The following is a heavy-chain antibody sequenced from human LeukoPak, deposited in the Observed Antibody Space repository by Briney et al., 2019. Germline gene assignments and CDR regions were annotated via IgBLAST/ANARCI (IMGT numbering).Heavy chain of an antibody. CDR1: GFTFSSYG. D-gene: IGHD1-14*01. Sequence: GGSLRLSCAASGFTFSSYGMHWVRLAPGKGLEWVAVISYDGSNKYYADSVKGRFTISRDNSKNTLSLQMNSLRAEDTAVYYCARDRYRRDAFDIWGQGTRVTVSS. V-gene: IGHV3-30*03. J-gene: IGHJ3*02. CDR2: ISYDGSNK. CDR3: ARDRYRRDAFDI.